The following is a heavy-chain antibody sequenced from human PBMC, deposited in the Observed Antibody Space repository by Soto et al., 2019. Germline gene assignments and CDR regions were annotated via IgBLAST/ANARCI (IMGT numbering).Heavy chain of an antibody. CDR2: IWSDGNKE. V-gene: IGHV3-33*01. J-gene: IGHJ6*02. CDR1: GFPFWHYG. D-gene: IGHD6-19*01. CDR3: ARDRNGGWFHMDV. Sequence: QVQLVESGGGVVQPGRSLRLSCVGSGFPFWHYGMHWVRQAPGKGLEWVAVIWSDGNKESYADSVKGRFAISRDNSKEKLYIEMNSLRVEDEDVYFCARDRNGGWFHMDVWGQGTTVSVSS.